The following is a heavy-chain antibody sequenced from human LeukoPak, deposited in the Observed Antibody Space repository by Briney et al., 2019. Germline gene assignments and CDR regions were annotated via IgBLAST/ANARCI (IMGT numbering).Heavy chain of an antibody. CDR3: SRETGAFSPFRS. CDR1: GGSISNTNW. J-gene: IGHJ4*02. CDR2: ISLSGLT. Sequence: LETLSLTCGVSGGSISNTNWWSWVRQPPGRGLEWIGEISLSGLTNYNPSLKSRVTVSRDKSKNPLSLNLTSVTAADTAVYYCSRETGAFSPFRSGGQGTLVSVPS. V-gene: IGHV4-4*02. D-gene: IGHD7-27*01.